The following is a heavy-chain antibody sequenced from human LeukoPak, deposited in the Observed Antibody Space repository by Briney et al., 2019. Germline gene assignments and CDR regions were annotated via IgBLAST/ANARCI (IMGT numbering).Heavy chain of an antibody. CDR1: GFTFSSFA. CDR2: FDGNGPNT. V-gene: IGHV3-23*01. D-gene: IGHD2-8*02. CDR3: AKPRTTGLGWAQFDY. Sequence: GGSLRLSCAASGFTFSSFAMTWVRQAPGKGLEWVSGFDGNGPNTYYADSVKGRWTISRDNSRNTLYLEMSSLRPEDTAIYYCAKPRTTGLGWAQFDYWGQGSLVTVSS. J-gene: IGHJ4*02.